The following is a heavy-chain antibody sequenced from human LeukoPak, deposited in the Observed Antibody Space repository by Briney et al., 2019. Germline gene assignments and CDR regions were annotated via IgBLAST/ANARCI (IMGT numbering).Heavy chain of an antibody. J-gene: IGHJ5*02. Sequence: ASVKVSCKASGYTFTSYGISWVRQAPGQGLEWMGWISAYNGNTNYAQKLQGRVTMTTDTSTSTAYMELRSLRYDDTAVYYCARGPRGITMIVVAPMNWFDPWGQGTLVTVSS. V-gene: IGHV1-18*01. CDR2: ISAYNGNT. CDR1: GYTFTSYG. D-gene: IGHD3-22*01. CDR3: ARGPRGITMIVVAPMNWFDP.